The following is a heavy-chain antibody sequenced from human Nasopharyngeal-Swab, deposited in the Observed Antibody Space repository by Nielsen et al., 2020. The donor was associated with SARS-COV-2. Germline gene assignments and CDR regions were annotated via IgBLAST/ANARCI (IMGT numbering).Heavy chain of an antibody. D-gene: IGHD2-2*01. Sequence: WIRQPPGKGLEWIGYIYYSGSTYYNPSLKSRVTISVDTSKNQFSLKLSSVTAADTAVYYCARDDVYCSSTSCYRAPLNYWGQGTLGTVSS. V-gene: IGHV4-30-4*01. J-gene: IGHJ4*02. CDR3: ARDDVYCSSTSCYRAPLNY. CDR2: IYYSGST.